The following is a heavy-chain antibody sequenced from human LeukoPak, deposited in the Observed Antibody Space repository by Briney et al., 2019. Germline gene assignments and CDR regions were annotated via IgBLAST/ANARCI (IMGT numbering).Heavy chain of an antibody. CDR1: GYTFTSYD. Sequence: ASVKVSCKASGYTFTSYDINWARQATGQGLEWMGWMNPNSGNTGYAQKFQGRGNMTRNTSISTAYMELSSLRSEDTAVYYCARHLEGYSSSSYYYYYYMDVWGKGTTVTVSS. CDR3: ARHLEGYSSSSYYYYYYMDV. CDR2: MNPNSGNT. V-gene: IGHV1-8*01. D-gene: IGHD6-6*01. J-gene: IGHJ6*03.